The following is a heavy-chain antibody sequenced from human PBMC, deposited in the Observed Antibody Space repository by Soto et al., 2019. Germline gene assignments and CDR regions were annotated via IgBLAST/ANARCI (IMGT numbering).Heavy chain of an antibody. V-gene: IGHV4-61*08. J-gene: IGHJ4*02. CDR2: ILSGGGT. D-gene: IGHD6-19*01. CDR1: GGSVSSDAYY. CDR3: SKGFSSGWYVDS. Sequence: QVQLQESGPGLVKPSGTLSLTCSVSGGSVSSDAYYWSWIRQPPGQTLDWIGFILSGGGTSTNPSHTSRLSISVDTSRNQFSLRLTSVTASDTGVYFCSKGFSSGWYVDSWGRGTLVTVAS.